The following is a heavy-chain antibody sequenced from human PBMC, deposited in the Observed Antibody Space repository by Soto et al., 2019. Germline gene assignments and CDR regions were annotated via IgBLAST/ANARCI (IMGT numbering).Heavy chain of an antibody. Sequence: ASVKVSCKASGYTFTSYAMHWVRQAPGQRLEWMGWINAGNGNTKYSQKFQGRVTITRDTSASTAYMELSSLRSEDTAVYYCARDWVVVVPADYYMDVWGKGTTVTDSS. V-gene: IGHV1-3*01. CDR2: INAGNGNT. D-gene: IGHD2-2*01. J-gene: IGHJ6*03. CDR1: GYTFTSYA. CDR3: ARDWVVVVPADYYMDV.